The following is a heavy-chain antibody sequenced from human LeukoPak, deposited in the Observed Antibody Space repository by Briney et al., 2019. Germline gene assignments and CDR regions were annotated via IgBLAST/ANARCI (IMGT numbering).Heavy chain of an antibody. Sequence: ETLSLTCTVSGGSISSSSYYWGWIRQPPGKELEWIGSIYYSGRTYYNPSLKSRVTISVNTSKNQFSLKLSSVTAADTAVYYCARLDRGVSGYGGASDYWGQGTLVTVSS. D-gene: IGHD5-12*01. CDR3: ARLDRGVSGYGGASDY. CDR1: GGSISSSSYY. J-gene: IGHJ4*02. CDR2: IYYSGRT. V-gene: IGHV4-39*01.